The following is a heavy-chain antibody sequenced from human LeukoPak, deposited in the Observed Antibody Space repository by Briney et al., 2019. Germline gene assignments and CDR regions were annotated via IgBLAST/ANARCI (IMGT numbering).Heavy chain of an antibody. D-gene: IGHD3-22*01. J-gene: IGHJ5*02. Sequence: ASVKVSCKASGYTFTSYYMHWVRQAPGQGLEWMGGIIPIFGTANYAQKFQGRVTITADKSTSTAYMELCSLRSEDTALYYCARLDYDSSVYHPYNWFDPWGQGILVTASS. CDR3: ARLDYDSSVYHPYNWFDP. CDR2: IIPIFGTA. V-gene: IGHV1-69*06. CDR1: GYTFTSYY.